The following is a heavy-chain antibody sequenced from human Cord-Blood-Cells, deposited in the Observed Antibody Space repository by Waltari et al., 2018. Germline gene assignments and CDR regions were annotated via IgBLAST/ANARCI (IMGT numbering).Heavy chain of an antibody. CDR2: IYYSGST. Sequence: QLQLQESGPGLVKPSETLSLTCTVSGGSISSSSYHWGWIRQPPGKGLAWIGSIYYSGSTYYNPSLKSRVTISVDTSKNQFSLKLSSVTAADTAVYYCARKLTGDAFDIWGQGTMVTVSS. CDR1: GGSISSSSYH. V-gene: IGHV4-39*01. CDR3: ARKLTGDAFDI. J-gene: IGHJ3*02. D-gene: IGHD7-27*01.